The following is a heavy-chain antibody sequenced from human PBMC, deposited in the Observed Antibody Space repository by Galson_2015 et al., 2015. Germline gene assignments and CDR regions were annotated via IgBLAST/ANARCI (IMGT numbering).Heavy chain of an antibody. J-gene: IGHJ4*02. CDR2: IKSKTAGGTT. Sequence: SLRLSCAASGFTFSIYSMNWVRQAPGKGLEWVGRIKSKTAGGTTDYAAPVKGRFTILRDDSRNTLYLQMNSLNTEDTGVYYCTTVEVITVSGTGGELDYWGQGTLVTVSS. D-gene: IGHD6-19*01. V-gene: IGHV3-15*01. CDR3: TTVEVITVSGTGGELDY. CDR1: GFTFSIYS.